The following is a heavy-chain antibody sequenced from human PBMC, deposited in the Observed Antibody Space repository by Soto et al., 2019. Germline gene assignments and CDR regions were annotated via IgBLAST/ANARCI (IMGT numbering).Heavy chain of an antibody. D-gene: IGHD6-19*01. V-gene: IGHV3-21*02. CDR3: ARDRLARGIPVAGRIDY. CDR1: GFIFSQYS. Sequence: EVQLVESGGGLVKPGGSLRLSCAASGFIFSQYSMNWVRQAPGKGLEWVSSISSTGALMYYADSVKGRFTISRDDADNSLYLQMNSLRVEETAVYYCARDRLARGIPVAGRIDYWGQGALVTGSS. J-gene: IGHJ4*02. CDR2: ISSTGALM.